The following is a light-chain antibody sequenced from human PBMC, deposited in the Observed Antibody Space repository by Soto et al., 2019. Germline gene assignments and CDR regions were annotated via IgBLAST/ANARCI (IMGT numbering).Light chain of an antibody. J-gene: IGKJ5*01. V-gene: IGKV3-20*01. CDR2: DAS. Sequence: EFVLTQSPGTLSLSPGERATLSCRASQTVRNNYLAWYQQKPGQAPRLLIYDASSRATGIPDRFSGGGSGTDFTLIINRLEPEDVAIYYCQQYGGSPRITFGQGTRLEIK. CDR1: QTVRNNY. CDR3: QQYGGSPRIT.